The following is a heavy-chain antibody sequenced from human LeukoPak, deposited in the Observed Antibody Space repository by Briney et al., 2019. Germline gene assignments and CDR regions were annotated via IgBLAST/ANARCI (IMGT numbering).Heavy chain of an antibody. Sequence: PGGSLRLSCEASGFTFSTYGMHWVRQAPGKGLEWITLIPYDGSNKYYADSVKGRFTISRDNSKNTLYLQMNSLRAEDTAVYYCARYYGSGRGYYGLDAWGQGTTVTVFS. D-gene: IGHD3-10*01. CDR2: IPYDGSNK. V-gene: IGHV3-30*03. CDR3: ARYYGSGRGYYGLDA. CDR1: GFTFSTYG. J-gene: IGHJ6*02.